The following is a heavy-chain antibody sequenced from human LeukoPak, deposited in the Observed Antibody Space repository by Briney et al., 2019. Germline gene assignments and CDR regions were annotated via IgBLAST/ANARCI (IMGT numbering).Heavy chain of an antibody. CDR3: ARRSVAVENYFDY. J-gene: IGHJ4*01. CDR1: GGSIITRSYN. D-gene: IGHD6-19*01. Sequence: PSETLSLTCTVSGGSIITRSYNWGWIRQPPGKGLVWIGSIYYSGSTNYNPSLKSRVTIYVDTSKNQFSLRLTSVTAADTAVYYCARRSVAVENYFDYWGQGSLVTVSS. V-gene: IGHV4-39*01. CDR2: IYYSGST.